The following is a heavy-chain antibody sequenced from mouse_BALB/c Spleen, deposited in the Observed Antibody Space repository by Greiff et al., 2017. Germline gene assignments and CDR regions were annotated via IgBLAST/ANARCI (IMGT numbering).Heavy chain of an antibody. V-gene: IGHV3-2*02. D-gene: IGHD2-3*01. CDR3: AREKGYGYYD. J-gene: IGHJ2*01. CDR2: ISYSGST. CDR1: GYSITSDYA. Sequence: EVQGVESGPGLVKPSQSLSLTCTVTGYSITSDYAWNWIRQFPGNKLEWMGYISYSGSTSYNPSLKSRISITRDTSKNQFFLQLNSVTTEDTATYDCAREKGYGYYDWGQGTTLTVAA.